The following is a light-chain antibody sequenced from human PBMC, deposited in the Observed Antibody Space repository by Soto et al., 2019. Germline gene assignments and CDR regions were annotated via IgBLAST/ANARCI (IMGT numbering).Light chain of an antibody. CDR2: GAS. CDR3: QQYGSSPRT. CDR1: QSVSSSS. Sequence: EIVLTQFPDTLSLSPGERATLSCRASQSVSSSSLAWYQQKRGQAPRLLIHGASSRATGIPDRFSGSGSGTDFTLTISRLEPEDFSVYYCQQYGSSPRTFGQGTKADIK. V-gene: IGKV3-20*01. J-gene: IGKJ1*01.